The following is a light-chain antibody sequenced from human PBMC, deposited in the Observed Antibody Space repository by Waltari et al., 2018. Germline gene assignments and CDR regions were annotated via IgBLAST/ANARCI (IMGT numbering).Light chain of an antibody. CDR2: AAS. CDR3: QQYNNWLT. Sequence: AIRITQSPSSLSASTGDRVTITCRASQSISSYLAWYQQKPGKAPKVLIYAASTLQSGVPSRFSGSGSGTDFTLTISCLQSEDFAVYYCQQYNNWLTFGGGTKVEIK. CDR1: QSISSY. J-gene: IGKJ4*01. V-gene: IGKV1-8*01.